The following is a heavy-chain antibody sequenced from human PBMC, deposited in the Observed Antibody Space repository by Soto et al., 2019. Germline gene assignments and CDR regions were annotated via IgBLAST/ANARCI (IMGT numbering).Heavy chain of an antibody. CDR2: IYYSGST. Sequence: SETLSLTCTVSGGSISSGDYYWSWIRQPPGKGLEWIGYIYYSGSTYYNPSLKSRVTISVDTSKNQFSPKLSSVTAADTAVYYCARDKYYDSPYYFDYWGQGTLVTVSS. V-gene: IGHV4-30-4*01. CDR3: ARDKYYDSPYYFDY. D-gene: IGHD3-22*01. J-gene: IGHJ4*02. CDR1: GGSISSGDYY.